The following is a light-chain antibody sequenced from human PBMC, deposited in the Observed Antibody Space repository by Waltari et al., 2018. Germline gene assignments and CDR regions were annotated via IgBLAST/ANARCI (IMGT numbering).Light chain of an antibody. CDR1: NIESKR. V-gene: IGLV3-21*04. CDR2: YDS. CDR3: QVWDANTDPGV. Sequence: SYVLTQPPSVSVAPGKTARITWGGNNIESKRVHGYQQKPGQAPILVISYDSDRPSGIPERFSGSNSGNTATLTISRVEAGDEADYYCQVWDANTDPGVFGTGTEVTVL. J-gene: IGLJ1*01.